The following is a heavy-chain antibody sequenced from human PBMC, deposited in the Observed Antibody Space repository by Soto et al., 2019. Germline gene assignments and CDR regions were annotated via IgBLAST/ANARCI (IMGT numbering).Heavy chain of an antibody. J-gene: IGHJ6*02. V-gene: IGHV4-34*01. CDR2: INHSGST. CDR3: ARLGFEQPLAPFAYGMDV. Sequence: SETLSLTCAVYGGSFSGYYWSWIRQPPGKGLEWIGEINHSGSTNYNPSLKSRVTISVDTSKNQFSLKLSSVTAADTAVYYCARLGFEQPLAPFAYGMDVWGQGTTVTVSS. D-gene: IGHD6-13*01. CDR1: GGSFSGYY.